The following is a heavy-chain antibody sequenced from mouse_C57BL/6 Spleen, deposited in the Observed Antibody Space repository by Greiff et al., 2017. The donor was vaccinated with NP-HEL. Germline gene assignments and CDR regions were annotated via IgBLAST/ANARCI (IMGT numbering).Heavy chain of an antibody. Sequence: VQLQQSDAELVKPGASVKISCKVSGYTFTDHTIHWMKQRPEQGLEWIGYIYPRDGSTKYNEKFKGKATLTADKSSSTAYMQLNSLSSEDSAVYFCAREGELRLRAMDYWGQGTSVTVSS. J-gene: IGHJ4*01. CDR2: IYPRDGST. D-gene: IGHD3-2*02. CDR3: AREGELRLRAMDY. V-gene: IGHV1-78*01. CDR1: GYTFTDHT.